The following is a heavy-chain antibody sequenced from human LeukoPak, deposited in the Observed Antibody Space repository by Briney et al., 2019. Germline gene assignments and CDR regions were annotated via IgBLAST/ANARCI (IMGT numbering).Heavy chain of an antibody. CDR3: ARLVPGTYDYVWGTYRPKSHFDY. V-gene: IGHV4-4*08. Sequence: PSETLSLTCSVSGGSIDDYYWSWIRQSPGRGLEWIGYIYNGGRNNYTPSLQSRLTISADPSNNQLSLRLSSVTAADTAVYYCARLVPGTYDYVWGTYRPKSHFDYWGQGTLVTVSS. D-gene: IGHD3-16*02. CDR1: GGSIDDYY. J-gene: IGHJ4*02. CDR2: IYNGGRN.